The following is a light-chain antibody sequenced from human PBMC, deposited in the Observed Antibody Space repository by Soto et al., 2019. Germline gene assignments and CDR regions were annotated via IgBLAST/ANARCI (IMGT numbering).Light chain of an antibody. V-gene: IGLV1-44*01. CDR3: ASWDDNLKTLL. CDR2: NSY. J-gene: IGLJ3*02. Sequence: QSVLTQPPSASETPEQRVIISCSGGSSNIGSSPVTWYQHLPGTAPKLLIYNSYQRPSGVPDRFSGSKSGTSASLAIGGLQSEVEADYYCASWDDNLKTLLFGGGTKLTVL. CDR1: SSNIGSSP.